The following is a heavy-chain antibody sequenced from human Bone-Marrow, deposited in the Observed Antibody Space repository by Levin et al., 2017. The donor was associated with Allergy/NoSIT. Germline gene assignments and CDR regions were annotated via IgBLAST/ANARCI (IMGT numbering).Heavy chain of an antibody. CDR2: INPNSGGT. CDR3: ASGPWLGYNDNSFALGY. D-gene: IGHD6-19*01. Sequence: PGESLKISCKASGYTFTAYYMHWVRQAPGQGLEWMGWINPNSGGTNYAQKFQGGVTMTSDTSISTAYMELSRLRSDDTAVYYCASGPWLGYNDNSFALGYWGQGTLVTVSS. V-gene: IGHV1-2*02. J-gene: IGHJ4*02. CDR1: GYTFTAYY.